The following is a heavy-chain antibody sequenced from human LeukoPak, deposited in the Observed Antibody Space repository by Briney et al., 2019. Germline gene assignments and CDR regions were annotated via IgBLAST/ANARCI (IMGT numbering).Heavy chain of an antibody. CDR3: AKVASSGWYVGDYFDY. CDR1: GFTFSSYG. J-gene: IGHJ4*02. CDR2: IRYDGSNK. Sequence: PGGSLRLSCAASGFTFSSYGMHWVRQAPGKGLEWVAFIRYDGSNKYYADSVKGRFTISRDNSKNTLYLQMNSLRAEDTAVYYCAKVASSGWYVGDYFDYWSQGTLVTVSS. V-gene: IGHV3-30*02. D-gene: IGHD6-19*01.